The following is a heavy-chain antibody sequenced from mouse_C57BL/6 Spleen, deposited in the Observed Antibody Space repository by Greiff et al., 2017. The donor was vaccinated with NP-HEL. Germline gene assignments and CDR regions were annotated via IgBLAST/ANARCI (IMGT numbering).Heavy chain of an antibody. CDR3: ARDYDGGFAY. D-gene: IGHD2-12*01. CDR1: GFTFTDYY. J-gene: IGHJ3*01. V-gene: IGHV7-3*01. CDR2: IRNKANGYTT. Sequence: VQLKESGGGLVQPGGSLSLSCAASGFTFTDYYMSWVRQPPGKALEWLGFIRNKANGYTTEYSASVKGRFTISRDNSQSILYLQMNALRADDSATYYCARDYDGGFAYGGQGTLVTVAA.